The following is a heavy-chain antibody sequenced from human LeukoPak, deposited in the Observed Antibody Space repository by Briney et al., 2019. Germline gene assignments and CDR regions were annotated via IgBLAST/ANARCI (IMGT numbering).Heavy chain of an antibody. J-gene: IGHJ4*02. V-gene: IGHV4-59*08. CDR1: GGSINNYY. Sequence: SETLSLTCTVSGGSINNYYWSWVRQPPGAGLEWLAYIYYTGSTNYNPSLKTRLTISVDTSKNQFSLRLNSVTAADTAVYYCAKFSQYYDSPTHCLDYSGQGILVTVSS. D-gene: IGHD2/OR15-2a*01. CDR3: AKFSQYYDSPTHCLDY. CDR2: IYYTGST.